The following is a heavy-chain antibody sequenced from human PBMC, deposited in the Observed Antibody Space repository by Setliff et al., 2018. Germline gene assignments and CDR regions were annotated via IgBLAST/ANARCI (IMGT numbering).Heavy chain of an antibody. CDR1: GGSFSGYY. V-gene: IGHV4-34*12. Sequence: SETLSLTCAVYGGSFSGYYWSWIRQPPGKRLEWIGEIIHSGSTNYNPSLKSRVTISMDTSKNQFSLKVSSVTAADTAVYYCARELGHGGDSDYWGQGALVTVSS. CDR3: ARELGHGGDSDY. CDR2: IIHSGST. D-gene: IGHD2-21*02. J-gene: IGHJ4*02.